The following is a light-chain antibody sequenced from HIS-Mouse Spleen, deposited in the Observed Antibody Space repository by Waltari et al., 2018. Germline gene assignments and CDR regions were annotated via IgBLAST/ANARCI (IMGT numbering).Light chain of an antibody. V-gene: IGLV1-47*01. Sequence: QSVLTQPPSASGTPGQRVTISCSGSSSNIGSNYVYWYQQLPGTAPKHLIYRNNQRPSGVPDRVSGSKSGTSASLAISGLRSEDEADYYCAAWDDSLSGYVFGTGTKVTVL. CDR3: AAWDDSLSGYV. CDR1: SSNIGSNY. J-gene: IGLJ1*01. CDR2: RNN.